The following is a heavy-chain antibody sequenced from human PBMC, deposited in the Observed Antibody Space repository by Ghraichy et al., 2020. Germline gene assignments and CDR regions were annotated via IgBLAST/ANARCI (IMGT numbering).Heavy chain of an antibody. V-gene: IGHV3-7*04. Sequence: GGSLRLSCAASGFTFNTYYMTWVRQAPGQGLEWVANIKQDGSEKYYVESVKGRFTISRDNAKDSVYLQMNSLRAEDTAVYYCGRGGYIYGSNPVDYWGQGT. D-gene: IGHD5-18*01. J-gene: IGHJ4*02. CDR1: GFTFNTYY. CDR3: GRGGYIYGSNPVDY. CDR2: IKQDGSEK.